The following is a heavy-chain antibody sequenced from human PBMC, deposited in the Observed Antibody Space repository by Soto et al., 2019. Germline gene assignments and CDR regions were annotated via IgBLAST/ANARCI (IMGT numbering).Heavy chain of an antibody. J-gene: IGHJ6*02. CDR3: ARPLGISCRYYYGMHV. D-gene: IGHD6-6*01. CDR2: ISGRSGYI. CDR1: GFTFSSFG. V-gene: IGHV3-21*01. Sequence: EVQLVESGGGLVKSGGSLRLSCAASGFTFSSFGINWVRQAPGKGLEWVSSISGRSGYIYYADSVKGRFTISRDNAKNSVHLQLNSLRAYDTAVYFCARPLGISCRYYYGMHVWGQGPKVTVSS.